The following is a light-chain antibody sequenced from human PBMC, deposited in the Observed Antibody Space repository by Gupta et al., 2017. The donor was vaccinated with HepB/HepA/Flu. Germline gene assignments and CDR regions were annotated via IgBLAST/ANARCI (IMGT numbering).Light chain of an antibody. CDR2: AAS. CDR1: QSISSY. J-gene: IGKJ1*01. CDR3: QQSYSTTGT. Sequence: DIQMTQSPSSLSASVGDRVTITCRASQSISSYLNWYQQKPGKAPKLLIYAASSLQSGVPSRVSGSGSGTDFTLTISSLQPEDFATYYCQQSYSTTGTFGQGTKVEIK. V-gene: IGKV1-39*01.